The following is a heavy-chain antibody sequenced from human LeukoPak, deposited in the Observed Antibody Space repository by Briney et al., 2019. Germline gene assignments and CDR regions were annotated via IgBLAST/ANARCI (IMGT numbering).Heavy chain of an antibody. CDR2: ISANNGTT. J-gene: IGHJ4*02. CDR3: ARADSSSWGYYFDY. V-gene: IGHV1-18*01. CDR1: AYTFRSRG. D-gene: IGHD6-13*01. Sequence: ASVKVSCKASAYTFRSRGVTWVRQAPGQGLEWMGWISANNGTTNYAQKFQGRVTMVTDRSTDTAYMELRSLKYDDTAVYYCARADSSSWGYYFDYWGQGTLVTVSS.